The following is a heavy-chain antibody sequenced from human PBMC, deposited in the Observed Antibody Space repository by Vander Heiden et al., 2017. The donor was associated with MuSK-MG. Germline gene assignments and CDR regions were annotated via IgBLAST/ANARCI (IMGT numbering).Heavy chain of an antibody. CDR3: AKHRDLKVFVVEFDS. CDR2: ISGGGEST. J-gene: IGHJ4*02. CDR1: GFTFNNYG. V-gene: IGHV3-23*04. Sequence: EVQLVESGRGLVQPGGSLTLSCAGSGFTFNNYGMTWVRQAPGKGLEWVSSISGGGESTYYADSGKGLFTISRDNSKNTLYLQMKGLRGEDKAVYYCAKHRDLKVFVVEFDSWDQVTLLPVS. D-gene: IGHD2-8*01.